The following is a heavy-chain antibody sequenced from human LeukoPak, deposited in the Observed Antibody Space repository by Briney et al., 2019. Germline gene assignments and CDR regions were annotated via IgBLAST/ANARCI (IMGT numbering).Heavy chain of an antibody. Sequence: PGGSLRLSCAASGFIFNDYVMQWVRHAPGKGLEWVSLISGDGSSTYQRDSVKGRFTISRDNSKNSLYLQMNSLTTEDTAFYYCVKGVGWLPDYWGQGTLVTVSA. J-gene: IGHJ4*02. D-gene: IGHD6-19*01. CDR3: VKGVGWLPDY. V-gene: IGHV3-43*02. CDR1: GFIFNDYV. CDR2: ISGDGSST.